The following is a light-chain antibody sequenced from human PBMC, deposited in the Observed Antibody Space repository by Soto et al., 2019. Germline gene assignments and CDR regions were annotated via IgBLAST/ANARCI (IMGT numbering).Light chain of an antibody. CDR1: SSNIGAGYD. CDR2: GNT. CDR3: QSYDSSLSGSRV. Sequence: QPVLTQPPSVSGAPGQRGTISCTGSSSNIGAGYDVHWYKQIPGTAPKLLIYGNTNRRSGVPDRFSGSKSGSSASLAITGLLAEDEADYDCQSYDSSLSGSRVFGSGTKLTVL. J-gene: IGLJ1*01. V-gene: IGLV1-40*01.